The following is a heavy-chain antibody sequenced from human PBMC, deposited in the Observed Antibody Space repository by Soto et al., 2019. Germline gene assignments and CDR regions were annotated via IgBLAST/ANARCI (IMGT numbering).Heavy chain of an antibody. J-gene: IGHJ4*02. CDR2: IYSGGST. V-gene: IGHV3-53*01. CDR3: ARGVQLWSYFDY. D-gene: IGHD5-18*01. CDR1: GFTVSSNY. Sequence: GGSLRLSCAASGFTVSSNYMSWVRQAPGKGLEWVSVIYSGGSTYYADSVKGRFTISRDNSKNTLYLQMNSLRAEDTAVYYCARGVQLWSYFDYWGQGTLVTVSS.